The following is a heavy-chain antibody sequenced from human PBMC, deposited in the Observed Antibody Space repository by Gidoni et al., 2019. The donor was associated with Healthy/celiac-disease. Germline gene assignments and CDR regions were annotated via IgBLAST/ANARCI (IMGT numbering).Heavy chain of an antibody. Sequence: QVQLQQWGAGLLKPSETLSLTCAVYGGSFSGYYWSWIRQPPGKGLEWIGEINHSGSTNYNPSLKSRVTISVDTSKNQFSLKLSSVTAADTAVYYCARANYGSGSYSHDYWGQGTLVTVSS. CDR3: ARANYGSGSYSHDY. J-gene: IGHJ4*02. V-gene: IGHV4-34*01. CDR1: GGSFSGYY. CDR2: INHSGST. D-gene: IGHD3-10*01.